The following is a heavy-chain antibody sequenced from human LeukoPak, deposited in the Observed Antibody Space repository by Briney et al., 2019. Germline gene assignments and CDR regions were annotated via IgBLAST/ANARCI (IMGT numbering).Heavy chain of an antibody. CDR3: ARVCSSTSCYYAFDI. CDR1: GGSISSYY. CDR2: IYYSGGT. Sequence: SGTLSLTCTVSGGSISSYYWSWIRQPPGKGLEWIGYIYYSGGTNYNPSLKSRVTISVDTSKNQFSLKLSSVTAADTAVYYCARVCSSTSCYYAFDIWGQGTMVTVSS. V-gene: IGHV4-59*01. J-gene: IGHJ3*02. D-gene: IGHD2-2*01.